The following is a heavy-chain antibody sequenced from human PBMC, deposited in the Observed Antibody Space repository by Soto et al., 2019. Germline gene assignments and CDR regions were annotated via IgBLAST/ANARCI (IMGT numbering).Heavy chain of an antibody. J-gene: IGHJ6*02. V-gene: IGHV4-4*02. D-gene: IGHD2-2*01. CDR2: IYHSGST. CDR1: GGSISSSNW. CDR3: ARDYKDIEVVPYYYYGMDV. Sequence: KTSETLSLTCAVSGGSISSSNWWSWVRQPPGKGLEWIGEIYHSGSTNYNPSLKSRVTISVDKSKNQFSLKLSSVTAADTAVYYCARDYKDIEVVPYYYYGMDVWGQGTTVTVSS.